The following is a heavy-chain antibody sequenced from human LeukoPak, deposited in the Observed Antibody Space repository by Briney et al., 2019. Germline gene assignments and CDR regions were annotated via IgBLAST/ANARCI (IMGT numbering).Heavy chain of an antibody. CDR1: GFTVSSNY. Sequence: PGGSLRLSCAASGFTVSSNYMSWVRQAPGKGLEWVSVIYSGGSTYYADSVKGRFTISRDNSKNTLYLQMNSLRAEDTAVYYCAKDHPLMGRSGSYGLDYWGQGTLVTVSS. CDR2: IYSGGST. J-gene: IGHJ4*02. D-gene: IGHD3-22*01. V-gene: IGHV3-53*01. CDR3: AKDHPLMGRSGSYGLDY.